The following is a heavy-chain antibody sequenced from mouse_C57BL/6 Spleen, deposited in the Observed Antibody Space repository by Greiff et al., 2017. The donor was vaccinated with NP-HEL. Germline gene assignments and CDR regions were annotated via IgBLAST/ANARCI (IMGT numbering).Heavy chain of an antibody. CDR2: ISDGGSYT. CDR3: ASAGVERYFDV. CDR1: GFTFSSYA. J-gene: IGHJ1*03. Sequence: VQLKESGGGLVKPGGSLKLSCAASGFTFSSYAMSWVRQTPEKRLEWVATISDGGSYTYYPDNVKGRFTISRDNAKNNLYLQMSHLKSEDTAMYYCASAGVERYFDVWGTGTTVTVFS. D-gene: IGHD1-1*01. V-gene: IGHV5-4*01.